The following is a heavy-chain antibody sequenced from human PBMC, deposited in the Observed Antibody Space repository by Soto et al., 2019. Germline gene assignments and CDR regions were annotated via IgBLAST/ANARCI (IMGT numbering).Heavy chain of an antibody. CDR1: GYSFKTCW. V-gene: IGHV5-51*01. CDR2: IYPDDSHT. J-gene: IGHJ4*02. Sequence: GESLKISCRASGYSFKTCWLGWGRRMPGKGLEWMAMIYPDDSHTKYSPSFQGQVTIAVDRSITTAYLQWRSLRASDSGIFYCARVRNNGGDGFFDLWGQATLVTVSS. D-gene: IGHD2-8*01. CDR3: ARVRNNGGDGFFDL.